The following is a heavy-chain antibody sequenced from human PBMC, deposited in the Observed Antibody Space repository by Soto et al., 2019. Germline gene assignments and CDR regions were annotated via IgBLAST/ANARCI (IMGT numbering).Heavy chain of an antibody. CDR2: IIPIFGTA. J-gene: IGHJ4*02. D-gene: IGHD6-13*01. CDR3: ASGIAAAGIGEYYFDY. CDR1: GGTFSSYA. V-gene: IGHV1-69*01. Sequence: QVQLVQSGAEVKKPGSSVKVSCKASGGTFSSYAISWVRQAPGQGLEWLGGIIPIFGTANYAQKFQGRVTITADESTSTAYMELSSLRSEDTAVYCCASGIAAAGIGEYYFDYWGQGTLVTVSS.